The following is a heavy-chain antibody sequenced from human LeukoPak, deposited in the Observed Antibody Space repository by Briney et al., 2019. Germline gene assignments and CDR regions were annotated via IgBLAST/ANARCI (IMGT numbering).Heavy chain of an antibody. CDR1: GGTFSSYA. D-gene: IGHD1-26*01. CDR2: IIPIFGTG. J-gene: IGHJ4*02. V-gene: IGHV1-69*05. Sequence: GASVKVSCKASGGTFSSYAISWVRQAPGQGLEWMGGIIPIFGTGNYAQKFQGRVTITTDESTSTAYMELSSLRSEDTAVYYCARGSPSIEWELADLLDYWGQGTLVTVSS. CDR3: ARGSPSIEWELADLLDY.